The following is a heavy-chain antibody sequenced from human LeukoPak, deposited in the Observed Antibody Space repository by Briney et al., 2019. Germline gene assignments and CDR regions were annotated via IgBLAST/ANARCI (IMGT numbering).Heavy chain of an antibody. V-gene: IGHV3-30*03. CDR3: TTDPRKDASDY. Sequence: GGSLRLSCAASGFTFSSYGMHWVRQAPGKGLEWVAVISYDGSYKYYRDSVKGRFTISRDNSKNTLYLQMNSLKTEDTAVYYCTTDPRKDASDYWGQGTLVTVSS. CDR1: GFTFSSYG. D-gene: IGHD5-24*01. J-gene: IGHJ4*02. CDR2: ISYDGSYK.